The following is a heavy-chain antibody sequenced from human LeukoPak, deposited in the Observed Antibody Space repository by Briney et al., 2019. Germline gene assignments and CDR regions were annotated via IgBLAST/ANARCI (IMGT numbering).Heavy chain of an antibody. D-gene: IGHD3-9*01. CDR2: YPGSGEI. V-gene: IGHV1-24*01. Sequence: ASVKVSCKVSGYSITELPTHWVRQAPGKGLEWMGGYPGSGEIIYEQKFQDRVTMTEDTSTDTAYMELSSLRSEDTALYYCATGTHYDLLPFWGQGTLVTVSS. CDR1: GYSITELP. J-gene: IGHJ4*02. CDR3: ATGTHYDLLPF.